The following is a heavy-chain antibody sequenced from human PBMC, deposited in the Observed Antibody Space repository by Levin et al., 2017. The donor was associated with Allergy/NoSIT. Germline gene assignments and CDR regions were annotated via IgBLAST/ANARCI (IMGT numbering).Heavy chain of an antibody. J-gene: IGHJ5*02. CDR3: ARRGGGLAAAGTGWFDP. D-gene: IGHD6-13*01. CDR2: IYCSGST. V-gene: IGHV4-39*01. Sequence: SETLSLTCTVSGGSISSCSYYWGWIRQPPGKGLEWIGTIYCSGSTYYNPSLKSRVTISVDTSKNQFSLKLSSVTAADTAVYYCARRGGGLAAAGTGWFDPWGQGTLVTVSS. CDR1: GGSISSCSYY.